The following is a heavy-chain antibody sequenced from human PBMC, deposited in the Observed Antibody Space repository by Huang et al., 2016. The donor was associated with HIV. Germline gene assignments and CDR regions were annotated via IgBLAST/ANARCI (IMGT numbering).Heavy chain of an antibody. Sequence: EVQLLESGGGLVQPGGSLRLSCAASGFTFKSYAMSWVLQAPGKGLEWVSAIRGRGGNTYYADAVKGRFTISRDNSKNTLFLQMSGLRAEDTAVYYCSRDDFWSGYSDYYGLDVWGQGTTVTVSS. CDR1: GFTFKSYA. J-gene: IGHJ6*02. V-gene: IGHV3-23*01. CDR3: SRDDFWSGYSDYYGLDV. D-gene: IGHD3-3*01. CDR2: IRGRGGNT.